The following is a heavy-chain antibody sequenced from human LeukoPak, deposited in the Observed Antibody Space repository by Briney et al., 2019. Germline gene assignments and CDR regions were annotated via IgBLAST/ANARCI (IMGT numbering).Heavy chain of an antibody. V-gene: IGHV4-59*01. Sequence: PSETLSLTCTVSGGSISSYYWSWIRQPPGKGLEWIGYIYYSGSTNYNPSLKSRVTISVDTSKNQFSLKLSSVTAADTAVYYCARDLYYDSSEGWFDPWGQGTLVTVSS. CDR3: ARDLYYDSSEGWFDP. D-gene: IGHD3-22*01. CDR2: IYYSGST. J-gene: IGHJ5*02. CDR1: GGSISSYY.